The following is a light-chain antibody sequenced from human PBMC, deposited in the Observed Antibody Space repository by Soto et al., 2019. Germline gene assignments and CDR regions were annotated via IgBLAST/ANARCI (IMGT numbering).Light chain of an antibody. Sequence: QSVLTQPPSASGTPGQRVTISCSGSSSNIGSNTVNWYQQLPGSAPKLLIYSNNQPPSGVPDRFSGSKSGTSAPLAISGLQSEDEADYYCAAWDDSLNGLYVFGTGT. CDR2: SNN. V-gene: IGLV1-44*01. CDR1: SSNIGSNT. J-gene: IGLJ1*01. CDR3: AAWDDSLNGLYV.